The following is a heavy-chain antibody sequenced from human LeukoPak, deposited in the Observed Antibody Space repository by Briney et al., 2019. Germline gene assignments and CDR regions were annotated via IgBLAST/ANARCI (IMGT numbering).Heavy chain of an antibody. CDR1: GFTFSSYW. J-gene: IGHJ1*01. V-gene: IGHV3-74*01. Sequence: GGSLRPSCAASGFTFSSYWVHWVRQAPGKGLVWVSRIKSDGSTNYADSVKGRFTISRDNAKNTLSLQMNSLRAEDTGVYYCARAPSEIGGYYPEYFRHWGQGTLVTVSS. CDR2: IKSDGST. D-gene: IGHD3-22*01. CDR3: ARAPSEIGGYYPEYFRH.